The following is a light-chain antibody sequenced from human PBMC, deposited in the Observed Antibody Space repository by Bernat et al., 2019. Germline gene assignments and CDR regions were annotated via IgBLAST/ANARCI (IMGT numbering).Light chain of an antibody. V-gene: IGLV3-21*03. Sequence: SYVLTQPPSVSVAPGKTARITCGGNNIGRRTVHWYQQKPGQAPVLVVYDERDRPSGIPARYSGSNSGTPATLTIRRVEAGDEADYYCQVFDSTSDHPDDVFGTGTKVTVL. CDR2: DER. J-gene: IGLJ1*01. CDR3: QVFDSTSDHPDDV. CDR1: NIGRRT.